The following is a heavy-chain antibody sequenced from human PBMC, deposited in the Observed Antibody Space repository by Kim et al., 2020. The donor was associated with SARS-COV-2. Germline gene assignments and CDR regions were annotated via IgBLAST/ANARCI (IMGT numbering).Heavy chain of an antibody. D-gene: IGHD2-15*01. V-gene: IGHV1-18*01. Sequence: ASVKVSCKASGYTFTSYGISWVRQAPGQGLEWMGWISAYNGNTNYAQKLQGRVTMTTDTSTSTAYMELRSLRSDDTAVYYCARGIVVVVAATRSYYYYYGMDVWGQGTTVTVSS. CDR3: ARGIVVVVAATRSYYYYYGMDV. CDR1: GYTFTSYG. J-gene: IGHJ6*02. CDR2: ISAYNGNT.